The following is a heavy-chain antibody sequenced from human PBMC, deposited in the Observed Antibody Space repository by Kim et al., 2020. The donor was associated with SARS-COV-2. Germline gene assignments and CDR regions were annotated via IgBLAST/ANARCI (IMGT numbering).Heavy chain of an antibody. D-gene: IGHD6-19*01. CDR2: INSDGTTT. CDR1: GFTFSSHW. V-gene: IGHV3-74*01. CDR3: VRRQFTSGWYYFDY. J-gene: IGHJ4*02. Sequence: GGSLRLSCAASGFTFSSHWMHWVRQAPGKGLVWVSRINSDGTTTSYGDSVKGRFTISRDNATTTLSLQMNSLRAEDTAVYYCVRRQFTSGWYYFDYWGQG.